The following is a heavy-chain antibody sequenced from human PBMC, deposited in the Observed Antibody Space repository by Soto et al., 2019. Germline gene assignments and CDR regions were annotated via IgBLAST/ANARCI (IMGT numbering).Heavy chain of an antibody. CDR2: ISTDNGNT. Sequence: ASVKVSCKASGYTFTSSGISWVRQAPGQGLEWMGWISTDNGNTNYAQHLQGRVSMTTDTSTSTAYMDLRSLRSDDTAVYYCARDREGGYAFDIWGQGTMVTVSS. CDR3: ARDREGGYAFDI. J-gene: IGHJ3*02. D-gene: IGHD5-12*01. V-gene: IGHV1-18*01. CDR1: GYTFTSSG.